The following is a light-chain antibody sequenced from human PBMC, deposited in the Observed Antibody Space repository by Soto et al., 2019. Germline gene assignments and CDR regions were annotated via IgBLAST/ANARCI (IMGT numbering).Light chain of an antibody. V-gene: IGLV2-8*01. CDR3: SSYGGSNNLV. J-gene: IGLJ2*01. Sequence: QSALTQPASVSGSPGQSITISCTGTSSDVGGYNYVSWYQQHPGKAPKLMIYEVNKRPSGVPDRFSGSKFGNTASLTVSGLQGEDEADYYCSSYGGSNNLVFGGGTKLTVL. CDR1: SSDVGGYNY. CDR2: EVN.